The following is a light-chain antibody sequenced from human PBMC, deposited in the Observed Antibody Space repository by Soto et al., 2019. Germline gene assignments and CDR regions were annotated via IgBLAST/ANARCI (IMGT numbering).Light chain of an antibody. V-gene: IGLV1-51*01. J-gene: IGLJ2*01. CDR3: GTWDTSLSAVV. CDR2: DNN. CDR1: SSNI. Sequence: QSVLTQPPSVSAAPGQKVTISCSGSSSNIVSWYQQLPGTAPKLLIYDNNKRPSGIPDRFSGSKSGTSATLGITGLQTGDEADYYCGTWDTSLSAVVFGGGTKVTV.